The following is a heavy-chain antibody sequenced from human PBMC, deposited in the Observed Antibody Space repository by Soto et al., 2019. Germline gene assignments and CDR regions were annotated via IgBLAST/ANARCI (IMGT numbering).Heavy chain of an antibody. CDR2: IWYDGSNK. J-gene: IGHJ6*02. D-gene: IGHD2-2*02. Sequence: QVQLVESGGGVVQPGRSLRLSCAASGFTFSSYGMHWVRQAPGKGLEWVAVIWYDGSNKYYADSVKGRFTISRDNSKNTLDRQMNSLRAEDTAVYYCARVRGAGGGNVPAAIDGYYYGMDVWGQGTTVTVSS. CDR1: GFTFSSYG. CDR3: ARVRGAGGGNVPAAIDGYYYGMDV. V-gene: IGHV3-33*01.